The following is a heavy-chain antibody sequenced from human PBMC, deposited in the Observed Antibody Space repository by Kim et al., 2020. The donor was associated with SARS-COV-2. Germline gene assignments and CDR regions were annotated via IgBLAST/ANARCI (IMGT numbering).Heavy chain of an antibody. CDR2: T. Sequence: TKYGRKVQGRVMMTTDTSTNTAYMELWSLRSDDTAMYYCARGAYGDVSFDYWGQGTVVTVSS. J-gene: IGHJ4*02. V-gene: IGHV1-18*01. D-gene: IGHD4-17*01. CDR3: ARGAYGDVSFDY.